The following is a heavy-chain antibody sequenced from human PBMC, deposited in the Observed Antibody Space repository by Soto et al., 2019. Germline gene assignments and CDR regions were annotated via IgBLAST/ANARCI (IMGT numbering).Heavy chain of an antibody. Sequence: QVQLVQSGAEVKKPGASVKVSCKASGYTFVNYAMHWVRQAPGQRLEWVGWITVGNGNSRYSENLRGRVAFTRDTSASTAYMELSSLRSEDTSVYYCARDGTYVSGWYNKTTYTLDVWGQGTTVTVSS. V-gene: IGHV1-3*01. CDR2: ITVGNGNS. CDR3: ARDGTYVSGWYNKTTYTLDV. J-gene: IGHJ6*02. D-gene: IGHD6-19*01. CDR1: GYTFVNYA.